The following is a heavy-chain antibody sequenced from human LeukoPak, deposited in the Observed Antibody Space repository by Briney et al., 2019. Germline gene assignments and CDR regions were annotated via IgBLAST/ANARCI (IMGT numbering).Heavy chain of an antibody. D-gene: IGHD3-10*02. CDR1: GFTFSRYS. Sequence: PGGSLRLSCAASGFTFSRYSMNWVRQAPGKGLEWVSSISTSSSYIYYADSVKGRFIISRDNAKKSLYLQMNSLRAEDTAVYYCAELGITMIGGVWGKGTTVTISS. CDR2: ISTSSSYI. CDR3: AELGITMIGGV. J-gene: IGHJ6*04. V-gene: IGHV3-21*01.